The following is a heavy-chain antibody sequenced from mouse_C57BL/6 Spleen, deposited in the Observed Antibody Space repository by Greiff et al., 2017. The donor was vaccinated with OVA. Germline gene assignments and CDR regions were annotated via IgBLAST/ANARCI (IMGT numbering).Heavy chain of an antibody. CDR3: AREGNGNYDFDY. Sequence: VQLQQPGAELVKPGDSVKMSCKASGYTFTSYWITWVKQRPGQGLEWIGDIYPGSGSTNYNEKFKSKATLTVDTSSSTAYMQLSSLTSEDSAVYYCAREGNGNYDFDYWGQGTTLTVSS. CDR2: IYPGSGST. V-gene: IGHV1-55*01. D-gene: IGHD2-1*01. CDR1: GYTFTSYW. J-gene: IGHJ2*01.